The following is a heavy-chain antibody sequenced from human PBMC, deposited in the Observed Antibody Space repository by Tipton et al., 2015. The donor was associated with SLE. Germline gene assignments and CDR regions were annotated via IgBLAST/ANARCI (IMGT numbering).Heavy chain of an antibody. D-gene: IGHD3-3*01. CDR3: ARGSRITIFGVVQYYFDY. V-gene: IGHV4-34*01. J-gene: IGHJ4*02. Sequence: LRLSCAVYGGSFSGYYWSWIRQPPGKGLEWIGEINHSGSTNYNPSLKSRVTISVDTSKNQFSLKLSSVTAADTAVYYCARGSRITIFGVVQYYFDYWGQGTLVTVSS. CDR2: INHSGST. CDR1: GGSFSGYY.